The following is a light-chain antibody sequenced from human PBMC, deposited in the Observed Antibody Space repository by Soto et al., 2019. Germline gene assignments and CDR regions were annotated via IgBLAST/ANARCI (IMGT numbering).Light chain of an antibody. CDR1: QGISSF. J-gene: IGKJ4*01. CDR2: AAS. CDR3: QQVNSYPLS. V-gene: IGKV1-9*01. Sequence: DIQLTQSPSFLSASIGDRVTITCRASQGISSFLAWYQQTPGKAPKLLISAASTLQSGVPSRFSGSASGTEFTITISSLQPEDFATYYCQQVNSYPLSFGGGTKVEMK.